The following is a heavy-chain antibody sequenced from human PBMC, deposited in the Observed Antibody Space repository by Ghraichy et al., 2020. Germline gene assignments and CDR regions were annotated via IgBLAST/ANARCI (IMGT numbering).Heavy chain of an antibody. CDR2: IYYTGST. V-gene: IGHV4-39*01. J-gene: IGHJ6*02. D-gene: IGHD3-16*01. CDR1: GGSISTSSYY. Sequence: GSLSLTCTVSGGSISTSSYYWGWIRQPPGKGLEWIATIYYTGSTYYNPSLRSRVTISVDTSKNQFSLKLSSVTAADTAMYYCARLLGAYYYGMDVWGQGTTVTVSS. CDR3: ARLLGAYYYGMDV.